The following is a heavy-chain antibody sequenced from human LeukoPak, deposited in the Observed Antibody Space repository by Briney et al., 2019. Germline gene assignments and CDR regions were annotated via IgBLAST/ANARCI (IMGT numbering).Heavy chain of an antibody. J-gene: IGHJ4*02. Sequence: AASVKVSCKASGYTFTGYYMPWVRQAPGQGLEWMGWINPNSGGTNYAQKFQGRVTMTRDTSISTAYMELSRLRSDDTAVYYCARAHSGYVNFDYWGQGTLVTVS. CDR2: INPNSGGT. V-gene: IGHV1-2*02. D-gene: IGHD5-12*01. CDR3: ARAHSGYVNFDY. CDR1: GYTFTGYY.